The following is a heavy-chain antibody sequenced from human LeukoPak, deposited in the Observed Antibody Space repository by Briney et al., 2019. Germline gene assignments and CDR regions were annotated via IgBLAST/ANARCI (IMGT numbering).Heavy chain of an antibody. V-gene: IGHV1-69*01. J-gene: IGHJ5*02. Sequence: SVKVSCKASGGTFSSYAISWVRQAPGQGLEWMGGIIPIFGTANYAQKFQGRVTITADESTSTAYMELSSLRSEDTAVYYCERVAVLSRYYDSSGSYRFDPWGQGTLVTVSS. CDR2: IIPIFGTA. D-gene: IGHD3-22*01. CDR1: GGTFSSYA. CDR3: ERVAVLSRYYDSSGSYRFDP.